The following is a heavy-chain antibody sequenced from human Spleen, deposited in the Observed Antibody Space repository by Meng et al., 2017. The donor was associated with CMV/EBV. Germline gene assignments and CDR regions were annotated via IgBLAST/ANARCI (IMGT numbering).Heavy chain of an antibody. CDR2: INWNGGST. CDR3: ARDTIAVAGTDY. Sequence: SCAASGFTFDDYGMSWVRQAPGKGLEWVSGINWNGGSTGYADSVKGRFTISRDNAKNSLYLQMNSLRAEDTALYYCARDTIAVAGTDYWGQGTLVTVSS. J-gene: IGHJ4*02. CDR1: GFTFDDYG. D-gene: IGHD6-19*01. V-gene: IGHV3-20*04.